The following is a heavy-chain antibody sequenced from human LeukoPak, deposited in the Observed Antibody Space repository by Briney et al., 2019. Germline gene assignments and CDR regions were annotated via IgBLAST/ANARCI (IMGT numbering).Heavy chain of an antibody. V-gene: IGHV3-53*01. CDR1: GFTVSSNY. Sequence: PGGSLRLSCAASGFTVSSNYMSWVRQAPGKGLEWVSVIYSGGSTYYADSVKGRFTISRDNSKNTLYLQMNSLRAKDTAVYYCARDSRRDGYNWGFDYWGQGTLVTVSS. J-gene: IGHJ4*02. D-gene: IGHD5-24*01. CDR3: ARDSRRDGYNWGFDY. CDR2: IYSGGST.